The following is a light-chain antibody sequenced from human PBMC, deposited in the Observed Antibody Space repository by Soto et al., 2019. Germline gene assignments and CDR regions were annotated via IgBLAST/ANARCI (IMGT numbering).Light chain of an antibody. Sequence: QPVLTQSSAASASLGSSVKLTCTLSRGHSSYIIAWHQQQPGKAPRYLMKLEGSGSYNKGSGVPDRFSGSSSGADRYLTISNLQFEDEADYYCETWDSNTHTVFGGGTKLPVL. J-gene: IGLJ3*02. CDR3: ETWDSNTHTV. V-gene: IGLV4-60*02. CDR2: LEGSGSY. CDR1: RGHSSYI.